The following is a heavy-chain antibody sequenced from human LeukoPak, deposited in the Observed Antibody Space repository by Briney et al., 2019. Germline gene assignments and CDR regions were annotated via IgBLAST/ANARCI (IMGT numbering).Heavy chain of an antibody. CDR1: GLTFSSYS. CDR3: ARDRFYGSFDS. CDR2: IQNDGSKK. J-gene: IGHJ4*02. D-gene: IGHD2/OR15-2a*01. Sequence: QPGGSLRLSCAASGLTFSSYSMRWVRHALGKGLEWVAGIQNDGSKKYYGDSGKGRFTISRDDSKNTLHLQMDSLRAEDTAVYYCARDRFYGSFDSWGQGTLVTVSS. V-gene: IGHV3-33*08.